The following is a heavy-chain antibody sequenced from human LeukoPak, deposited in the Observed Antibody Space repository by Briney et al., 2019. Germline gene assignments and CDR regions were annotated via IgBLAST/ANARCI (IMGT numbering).Heavy chain of an antibody. CDR2: ISGSGGST. CDR3: AKDRAKYQLGGGYFDY. J-gene: IGHJ4*02. V-gene: IGHV3-23*01. Sequence: GGSLRLSCAASGFTFSSYAMSWVRQAPGKGLEWVSAISGSGGSTYYADSVKGRFTISRDNSKNTLYLQMNSLRAEDTAVYYCAKDRAKYQLGGGYFDYWGQGTLVTVSS. D-gene: IGHD2-2*01. CDR1: GFTFSSYA.